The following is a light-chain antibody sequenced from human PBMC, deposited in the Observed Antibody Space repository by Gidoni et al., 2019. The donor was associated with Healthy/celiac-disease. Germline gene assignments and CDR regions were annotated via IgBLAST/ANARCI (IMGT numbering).Light chain of an antibody. CDR2: QDS. Sequence: SYELTQPPSVSVSPGQTASITCSGDNLGDKYACWFHQKPGQSPVMVIYQDSKRPSGIPERCSGSNSGNTATLTISGTQAMDEADYYCQAWDSSTAGVFGGGTKLTVL. V-gene: IGLV3-1*01. J-gene: IGLJ2*01. CDR3: QAWDSSTAGV. CDR1: NLGDKY.